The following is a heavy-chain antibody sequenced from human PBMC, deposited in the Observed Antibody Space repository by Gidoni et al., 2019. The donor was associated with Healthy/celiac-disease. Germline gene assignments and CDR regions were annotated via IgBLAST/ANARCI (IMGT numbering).Heavy chain of an antibody. CDR1: GYTFTSYA. CDR3: ARDRDGDYYDAFDI. J-gene: IGHJ3*02. V-gene: IGHV1-3*05. D-gene: IGHD4-17*01. Sequence: QVQLVQSGAEETKPGASVKVSCKASGYTFTSYAMHWVRQAPGQRLEWMGWINAGNGNTKYSQKFQGRVTITRDTSASTAYMELSSLRSEDTAVYYCARDRDGDYYDAFDIWGQGTMVTVSS. CDR2: INAGNGNT.